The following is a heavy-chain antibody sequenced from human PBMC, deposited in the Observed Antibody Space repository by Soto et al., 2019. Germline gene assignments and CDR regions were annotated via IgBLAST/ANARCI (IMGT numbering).Heavy chain of an antibody. Sequence: GGSLRLSCAASGFTFSSYAMGWVRQAPGKGLEWVSAISGSGGSTYYADSVKGRFTISRDNSKNTLYLQMNSLRAEDTAVYYCAKRYYGSGSSFPPNWFDPWGQGTLVTVSS. CDR1: GFTFSSYA. V-gene: IGHV3-23*01. D-gene: IGHD3-10*01. CDR2: ISGSGGST. J-gene: IGHJ5*02. CDR3: AKRYYGSGSSFPPNWFDP.